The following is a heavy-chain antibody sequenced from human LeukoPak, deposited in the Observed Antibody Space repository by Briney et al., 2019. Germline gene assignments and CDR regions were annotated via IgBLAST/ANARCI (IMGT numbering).Heavy chain of an antibody. CDR2: INDGGNYV. CDR1: GFPFSSYS. J-gene: IGHJ4*02. D-gene: IGHD2-15*01. V-gene: IGHV3-21*01. Sequence: PGGSLRLSCAASGFPFSSYSLNWIHQAPGKGLEWVSSINDGGNYVYYSDSVKGRFTISRDNADNSLHLQMNSLRAEDTAVYYCVRDRYCSGGSCSGGYGYWGQGTLVTVSS. CDR3: VRDRYCSGGSCSGGYGY.